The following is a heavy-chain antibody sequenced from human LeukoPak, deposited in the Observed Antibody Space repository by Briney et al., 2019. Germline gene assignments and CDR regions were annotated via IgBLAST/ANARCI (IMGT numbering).Heavy chain of an antibody. J-gene: IGHJ4*02. CDR2: ISAYNGNT. CDR1: GYIFTSYG. V-gene: IGHV1-18*01. Sequence: GASVKVSCKASGYIFTSYGISWVRQAPGQGLEWMGWISAYNGNTNYAQKLQGRVIMTTDTSTSTAYMELRSLRSDDTAVYYCARDYKWGQQQLGSDYWGQGTLVTVSS. CDR3: ARDYKWGQQQLGSDY. D-gene: IGHD6-13*01.